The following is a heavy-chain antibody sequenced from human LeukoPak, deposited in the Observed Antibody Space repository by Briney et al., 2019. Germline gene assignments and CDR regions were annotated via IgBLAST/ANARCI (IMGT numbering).Heavy chain of an antibody. V-gene: IGHV1-69*13. D-gene: IGHD3-10*01. CDR2: IIPIFGTA. J-gene: IGHJ5*02. Sequence: GASVKVSCKASGGTFSSYAISWVRQAPGQGLEWMGGIIPIFGTANYAQKFQGRVTITADESTSTAYMELSSLRSEDTAVYYCAREERITMVRGVIRWFDPWGQGTLVTVSS. CDR3: AREERITMVRGVIRWFDP. CDR1: GGTFSSYA.